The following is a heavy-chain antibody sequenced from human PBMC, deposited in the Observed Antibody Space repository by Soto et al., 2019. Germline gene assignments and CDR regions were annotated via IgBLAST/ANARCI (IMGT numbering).Heavy chain of an antibody. V-gene: IGHV3-23*01. J-gene: IGHJ5*02. CDR1: GFTFSSHA. CDR3: ARDIVSWNYGKQKIGWFDP. Sequence: GGSLRLSCAASGFTFSSHAMSWVRQAPGKGLEWVSAISGSGGSKYYADSVKGRFTISRDNSKNTLYLQMNSLRAEDTAVYYCARDIVSWNYGKQKIGWFDPWGQGTLVTVPS. CDR2: ISGSGGSK. D-gene: IGHD1-7*01.